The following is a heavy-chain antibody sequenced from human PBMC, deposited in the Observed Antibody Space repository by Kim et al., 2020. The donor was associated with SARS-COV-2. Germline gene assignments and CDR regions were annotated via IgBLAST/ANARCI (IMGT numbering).Heavy chain of an antibody. CDR1: GFTFSSYS. Sequence: GGSLRLSCAASGFTFSSYSMNWVRQAPGKGLEWVSSISSSSSYIYYADSVKGRFTISRDNAKNSLYLQMNSLRAEDTAVYYCARSGTTGTTNWFDPWGQGTLVTVSS. V-gene: IGHV3-21*04. CDR2: ISSSSSYI. CDR3: ARSGTTGTTNWFDP. D-gene: IGHD1-1*01. J-gene: IGHJ5*02.